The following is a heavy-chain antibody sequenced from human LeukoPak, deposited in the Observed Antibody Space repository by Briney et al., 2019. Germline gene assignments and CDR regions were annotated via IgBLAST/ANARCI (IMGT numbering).Heavy chain of an antibody. CDR2: IYYSGST. V-gene: IGHV4-59*13. CDR1: GGSISSYY. J-gene: IGHJ4*02. D-gene: IGHD4-17*01. CDR3: VRDRGYGDYLNYFDY. Sequence: SETLPLTCTVSGGSISSYYWSWIRQPPGKGLEWIGYIYYSGSTNSNPSLKSRVTISVDTSKNQFSLNLSSVTAADTAVYYCVRDRGYGDYLNYFDYWGQGTLVTVSS.